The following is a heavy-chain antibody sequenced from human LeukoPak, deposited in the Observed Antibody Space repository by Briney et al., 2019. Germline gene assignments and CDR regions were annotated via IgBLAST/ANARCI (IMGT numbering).Heavy chain of an antibody. D-gene: IGHD5-24*01. CDR2: ISYSGRT. CDR3: ARHSWRRDGYNHPFDY. CDR1: GGSISAGDYH. Sequence: SETLSLTCTVSGGSISAGDYHWAWIRQPPRKGLDGFGSISYSGRTDYNPSLKSRLTMSIDTSKKQFSLILNSVTAADTAVYYCARHSWRRDGYNHPFDYWGQGTLVTVSS. J-gene: IGHJ4*02. V-gene: IGHV4-39*01.